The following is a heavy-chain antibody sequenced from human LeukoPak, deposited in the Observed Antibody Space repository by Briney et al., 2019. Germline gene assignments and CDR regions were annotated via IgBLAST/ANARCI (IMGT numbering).Heavy chain of an antibody. CDR1: GGSISSSSYY. J-gene: IGHJ5*02. Sequence: SETLSLTCTVSGGSISSSSYYWGWIRQPPGKGLEWIGYIYYSGSTKYNPSLKSRVTISVDASKTQFSLKLNSVTAADTAVYYCARVSVLGGFNWFDPWGQGTLVTVSS. D-gene: IGHD3-16*01. CDR3: ARVSVLGGFNWFDP. V-gene: IGHV4-61*05. CDR2: IYYSGST.